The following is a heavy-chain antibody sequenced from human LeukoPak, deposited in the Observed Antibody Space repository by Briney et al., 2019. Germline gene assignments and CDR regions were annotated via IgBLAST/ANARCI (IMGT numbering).Heavy chain of an antibody. J-gene: IGHJ5*02. CDR3: ARDATVTKVGYNWFDP. Sequence: SVKVSCKASGGTFSSYAISWVRQAPGQGLEWMGRIIPILGIANYAQKFQGRVTITADKSTSTAYMELSSLRSEDTAVYYCARDATVTKVGYNWFDPWGQGTLVTVSS. CDR2: IIPILGIA. CDR1: GGTFSSYA. D-gene: IGHD4-17*01. V-gene: IGHV1-69*04.